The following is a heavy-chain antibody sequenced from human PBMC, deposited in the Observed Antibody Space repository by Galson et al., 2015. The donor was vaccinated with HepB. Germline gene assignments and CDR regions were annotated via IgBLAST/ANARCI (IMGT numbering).Heavy chain of an antibody. Sequence: SLRLSCAASGFTFSDYYMSWIRQAPGKGLEWVSYISSSGSTIYYADSVKGRFTISRDNAKNSLYLQMNSLRAEDTAVYYCARSAPDRRAAHLFNFISYYYGMDVWGQGTTVTVSS. CDR1: GFTFSDYY. J-gene: IGHJ6*02. CDR2: ISSSGSTI. D-gene: IGHD6-6*01. V-gene: IGHV3-11*01. CDR3: ARSAPDRRAAHLFNFISYYYGMDV.